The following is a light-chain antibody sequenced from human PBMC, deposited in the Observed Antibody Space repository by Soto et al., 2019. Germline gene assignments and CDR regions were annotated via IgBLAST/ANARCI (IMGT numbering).Light chain of an antibody. J-gene: IGKJ1*01. Sequence: EIVLTQSPGTLSLSPGERATLSCRASQSVRNSLLAWYQQKPGQPPRLLIYDASTRATATPERFSGSGSGIDFTLTISRLEPEDFAVYYCHQYDSIVQTFGQGTKVEI. V-gene: IGKV3-20*01. CDR1: QSVRNSL. CDR3: HQYDSIVQT. CDR2: DAS.